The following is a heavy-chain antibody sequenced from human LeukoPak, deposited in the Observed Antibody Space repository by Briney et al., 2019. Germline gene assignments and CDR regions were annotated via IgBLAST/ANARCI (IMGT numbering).Heavy chain of an antibody. V-gene: IGHV1-2*02. CDR1: GYTFTSYG. J-gene: IGHJ4*02. CDR2: INPNSGGT. Sequence: GVSVKVSCKASGYTFTSYGISWVRQAPGQGLEWMGWINPNSGGTNFAQKFQGRVSMTRDTSISTAYMELSRLRSDDTAVYYCARELGSGYYRYFDYWGQGTLVTVSS. D-gene: IGHD3-22*01. CDR3: ARELGSGYYRYFDY.